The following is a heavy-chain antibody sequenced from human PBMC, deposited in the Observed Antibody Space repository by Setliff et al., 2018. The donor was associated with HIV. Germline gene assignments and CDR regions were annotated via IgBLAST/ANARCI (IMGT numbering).Heavy chain of an antibody. D-gene: IGHD3-22*01. CDR1: GCTFTNYY. Sequence: ASVKVSCKASGCTFTNYYIHWVRQAPGQGLEWMGLINPSGGRTSYAQKFQGGLTMTRDTSRSTVYMELSSLRSEDTAVYYCARCYYDSSGPTDAFDIWGQGTVVTVSS. V-gene: IGHV1-46*01. CDR3: ARCYYDSSGPTDAFDI. J-gene: IGHJ3*02. CDR2: INPSGGRT.